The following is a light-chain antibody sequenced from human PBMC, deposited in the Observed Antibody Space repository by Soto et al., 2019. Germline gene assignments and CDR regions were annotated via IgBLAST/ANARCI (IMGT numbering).Light chain of an antibody. CDR1: SSNIGAGYP. J-gene: IGLJ2*01. CDR3: CSYGGRYTFVV. Sequence: QSVLTQPPSVSGAPGQRVTISCTGSSSNIGAGYPVHWYQQLPGTAPKLLVAGNRPSGVPDRFSVSKSGASASLAITGLQAEDEADYYCCSYGGRYTFVVFGGGTKLTVL. V-gene: IGLV1-40*01. CDR2: G.